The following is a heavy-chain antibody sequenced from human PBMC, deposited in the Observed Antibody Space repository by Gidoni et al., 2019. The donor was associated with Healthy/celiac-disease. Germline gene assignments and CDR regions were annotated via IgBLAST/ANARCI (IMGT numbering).Heavy chain of an antibody. CDR3: ARARTAMVSYNWFDP. J-gene: IGHJ5*02. V-gene: IGHV4-39*07. CDR1: GGSISSSSYY. CDR2: IYYSGST. Sequence: QLQLQESGPGLVKPSETLSLTCTVSGGSISSSSYYWGWIRQPPGKGLEWIGSIYYSGSTYYNPSLKSRVTISVDTSKNQFSLKLSSVTAADTAVYYCARARTAMVSYNWFDPWGQGTLVTVSA. D-gene: IGHD5-18*01.